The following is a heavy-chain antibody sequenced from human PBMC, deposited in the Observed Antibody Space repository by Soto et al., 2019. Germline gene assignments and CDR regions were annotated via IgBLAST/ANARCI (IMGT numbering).Heavy chain of an antibody. J-gene: IGHJ4*02. D-gene: IGHD2-8*01. CDR3: ARDLGYCTNGVCYTIGYFDY. Sequence: SETLSLTCTVSGGSISSYYWSWIRQPPGKGLEWIGYIYYSGSTNYNPSLKSRVTISVDTSKNQFSLKLSSVTAADTAVYYCARDLGYCTNGVCYTIGYFDYRCQGTLV. CDR2: IYYSGST. CDR1: GGSISSYY. V-gene: IGHV4-59*01.